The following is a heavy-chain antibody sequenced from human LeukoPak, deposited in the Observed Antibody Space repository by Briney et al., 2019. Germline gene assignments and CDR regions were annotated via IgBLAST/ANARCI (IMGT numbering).Heavy chain of an antibody. J-gene: IGHJ6*02. CDR1: GYTFTGYY. V-gene: IGHV1-2*02. CDR2: INPNSGGT. CDR3: ARDVVVVVAAPYYYYYGMDV. D-gene: IGHD2-15*01. Sequence: ASVKVSCKASGYTFTGYYMHWVRQAPGQGLEWMGWINPNSGGTNYAQKFQGRLTMTRDTSISTAYMELSRLRSDDTAVYYCARDVVVVVAAPYYYYYGMDVWGQGTTVTVSS.